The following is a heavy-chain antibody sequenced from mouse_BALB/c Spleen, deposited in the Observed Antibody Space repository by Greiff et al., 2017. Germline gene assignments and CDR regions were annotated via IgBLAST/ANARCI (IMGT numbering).Heavy chain of an antibody. CDR2: ISYSGST. CDR1: GYSITSDYA. J-gene: IGHJ3*01. Sequence: DVKLQESGPGLVKPSQSLSLTCTVTGYSITSDYAWNWIRQFPGNKLEWMGYISYSGSTSYNPSLKSRISITRDTSKNQFFLQLNSVTTEDTATYYCARERTPFAYWGQGTLVTVSA. CDR3: ARERTPFAY. V-gene: IGHV3-2*02.